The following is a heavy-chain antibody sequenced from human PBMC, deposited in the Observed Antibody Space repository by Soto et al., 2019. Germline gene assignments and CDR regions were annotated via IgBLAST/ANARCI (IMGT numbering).Heavy chain of an antibody. J-gene: IGHJ4*02. CDR2: ISAYNGNT. D-gene: IGHD3-10*01. Sequence: QVQLVQSGAEVKKPGASVKVSCKASGYTFTSYGISWVRQAPGQGLEWMGWISAYNGNTNYAQKLQVRVTMTTDTSTSTAYMELRSLRSDETAVYYCARARNVLLWFGESGAFDYWGQGTLVTVSS. CDR1: GYTFTSYG. V-gene: IGHV1-18*04. CDR3: ARARNVLLWFGESGAFDY.